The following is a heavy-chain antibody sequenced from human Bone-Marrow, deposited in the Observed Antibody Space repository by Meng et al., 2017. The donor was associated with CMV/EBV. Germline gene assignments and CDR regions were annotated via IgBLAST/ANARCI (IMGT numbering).Heavy chain of an antibody. J-gene: IGHJ6*02. D-gene: IGHD6-13*01. CDR1: GGSFSGYY. Sequence: SETLSLTCAVYGGSFSGYYWSWIRQPPGKGLEWIGEINHSGSTNYNPSLKSRVTISVDTSKNQFSLKLSSVTAADKAVYYCARGRTLREARGIAAWSYYYYGMDVWGQGTTVTVSS. CDR2: INHSGST. V-gene: IGHV4-34*01. CDR3: ARGRTLREARGIAAWSYYYYGMDV.